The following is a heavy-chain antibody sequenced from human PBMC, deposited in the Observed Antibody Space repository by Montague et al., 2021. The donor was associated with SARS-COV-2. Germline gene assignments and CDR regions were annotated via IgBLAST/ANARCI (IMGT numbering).Heavy chain of an antibody. Sequence: SETLSLTCTVSGGSISSYYWSWIRQPPGKGLEWIGYIYYSGSTNYNPSLKSRVTISVDTSKNQFSLKLSSVTAADTVVYYCARHPIGSFPRYGMDVWGQGTTVTVSS. CDR1: GGSISSYY. D-gene: IGHD2-15*01. CDR2: IYYSGST. CDR3: ARHPIGSFPRYGMDV. V-gene: IGHV4-59*08. J-gene: IGHJ6*02.